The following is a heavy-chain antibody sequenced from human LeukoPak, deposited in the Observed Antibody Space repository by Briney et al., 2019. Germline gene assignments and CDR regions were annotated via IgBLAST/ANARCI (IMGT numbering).Heavy chain of an antibody. J-gene: IGHJ6*02. CDR1: GYTFTSYD. V-gene: IGHV1-8*01. CDR2: MNPNSGNT. CDR3: ARGTGDFWSGLPYYYYYYGMDV. D-gene: IGHD3-3*01. Sequence: ASVTVSFKASGYTFTSYDINWVRQAPGQGLEWMGWMNPNSGNTGYAQKFQGRVTMTRNTSISTAYMEPSSLRSEDTAVYYCARGTGDFWSGLPYYYYYYGMDVWGQGTTVTVSS.